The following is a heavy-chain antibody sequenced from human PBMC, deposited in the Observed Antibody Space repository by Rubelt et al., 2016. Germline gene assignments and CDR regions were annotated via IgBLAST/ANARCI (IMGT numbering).Heavy chain of an antibody. CDR3: ARHYCSGGSCYYFDY. J-gene: IGHJ4*02. D-gene: IGHD2-15*01. CDR1: GGSISTYY. V-gene: IGHV4-59*08. CDR2: IYYSGST. Sequence: QVQLQESGPGLVKPSETLSLTCTVSGGSISTYYWSWIRQPPGKGLEWIGYIYYSGSTNYNPSLKSRVTISVEPSKNQLSLRLSSVTAADTAVYYCARHYCSGGSCYYFDYWGQGTLVTVSS.